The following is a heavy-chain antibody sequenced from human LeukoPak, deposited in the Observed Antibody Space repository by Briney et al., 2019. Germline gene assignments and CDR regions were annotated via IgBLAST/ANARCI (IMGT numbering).Heavy chain of an antibody. V-gene: IGHV1-69*05. D-gene: IGHD6-19*01. CDR2: IIPIFGTA. Sequence: GASVKVSCKASGGTFSSYAISWVRQAPGQGLEWIGGIIPIFGTANYAQKFQGRVTITTDESTSTAYMELSSLRSEDTAVYYCAREIAVAGRYYFDYWGQGTLVTVSS. CDR1: GGTFSSYA. CDR3: AREIAVAGRYYFDY. J-gene: IGHJ4*02.